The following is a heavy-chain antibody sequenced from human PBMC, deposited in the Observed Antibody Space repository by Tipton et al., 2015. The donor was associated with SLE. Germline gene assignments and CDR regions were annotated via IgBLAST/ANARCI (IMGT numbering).Heavy chain of an antibody. D-gene: IGHD5-12*01. CDR1: GFTFSSYA. Sequence: SLRLSCAASGFTFSSYAMSWVRQAPGKGLEWVSAISGGGGSTYYADSVKGRFTISRDNFKNTLYLQMNSLRVEDTAVYYCGKDIGNSGYDRGAFDIWGQGTMVTVSS. J-gene: IGHJ3*02. CDR2: ISGGGGST. CDR3: GKDIGNSGYDRGAFDI. V-gene: IGHV3-23*01.